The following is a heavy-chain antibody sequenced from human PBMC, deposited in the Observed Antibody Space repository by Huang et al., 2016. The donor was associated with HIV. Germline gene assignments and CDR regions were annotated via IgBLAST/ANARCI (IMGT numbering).Heavy chain of an antibody. CDR3: ARHNIYCSGGRCSGFDY. J-gene: IGHJ4*02. Sequence: QLQLQESGPGLVKPSATLSLTCTVSGGSISGSNYYWGWIRQSPGKGLEWIGSMYYGGNTYYKSARKSRVTISVDKPKNQFSLKLTSVTAADTSVYYCARHNIYCSGGRCSGFDYWGQGTLVTVSS. CDR2: MYYGGNT. D-gene: IGHD2-15*01. V-gene: IGHV4-39*01. CDR1: GGSISGSNYY.